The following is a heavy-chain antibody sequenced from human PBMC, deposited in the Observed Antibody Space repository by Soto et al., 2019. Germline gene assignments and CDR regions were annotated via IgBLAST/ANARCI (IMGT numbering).Heavy chain of an antibody. V-gene: IGHV4-4*02. D-gene: IGHD6-19*01. Sequence: QMQRQESCPGLVKPSETLSLTCAVSRASIINEQVWSWVGEPPATVLEWMGENHHSAGTNNNPFLRSRVTMSVVKSKKPFSLNLNSVTVADTAVYYCARSFGWYAIDQWGEGSLVIVSS. CDR1: RASIINEQV. J-gene: IGHJ4*02. CDR3: ARSFGWYAIDQ. CDR2: NHHSAGT.